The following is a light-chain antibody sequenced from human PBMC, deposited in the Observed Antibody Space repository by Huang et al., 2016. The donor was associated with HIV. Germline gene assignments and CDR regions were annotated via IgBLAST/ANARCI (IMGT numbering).Light chain of an antibody. V-gene: IGKV4-1*01. CDR1: QTVLYSSNNKNY. CDR3: HQYYRSPWT. J-gene: IGKJ1*01. Sequence: DIVMTQSPDSLAVSLGERATINCKSSQTVLYSSNNKNYLAWYQQKPGQPPKLLIYGESTRESGVPDRFSGSGSGTDFTRTISSLQAADVAVYYCHQYYRSPWTFGQGTKVEIK. CDR2: GES.